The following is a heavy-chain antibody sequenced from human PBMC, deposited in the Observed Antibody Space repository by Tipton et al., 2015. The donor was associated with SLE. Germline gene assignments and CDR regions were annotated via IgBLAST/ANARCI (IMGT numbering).Heavy chain of an antibody. D-gene: IGHD3-16*01. CDR1: GGSISSSDSY. CDR2: IYFSGST. Sequence: GLVKPSETLSLTCTVSGGSISSSDSYWGWIRQPPGKGLEWIGNIYFSGSTYYTPSLKSRLTISVDMSQNQFSLKLNSVTAADTAVYYCARSRTLMGHLDYWGQGILVNVSS. CDR3: ARSRTLMGHLDY. J-gene: IGHJ4*02. V-gene: IGHV4-39*07.